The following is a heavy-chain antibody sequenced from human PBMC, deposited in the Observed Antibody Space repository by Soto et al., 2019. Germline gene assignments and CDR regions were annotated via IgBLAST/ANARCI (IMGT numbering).Heavy chain of an antibody. CDR1: GVSISDYY. V-gene: IGHV4-4*07. D-gene: IGHD6-19*01. Sequence: PSETLSLTCTVSGVSISDYYWIWIRQPAGKGLEWIGRFYYSGNTKSNPSLKSRVTMSADTSKNQFSLSLRSVTAADSAIYYCARMYNSGFYRPEGDYFFYGMDVWGQGTTVTVSS. J-gene: IGHJ6*02. CDR3: ARMYNSGFYRPEGDYFFYGMDV. CDR2: FYYSGNT.